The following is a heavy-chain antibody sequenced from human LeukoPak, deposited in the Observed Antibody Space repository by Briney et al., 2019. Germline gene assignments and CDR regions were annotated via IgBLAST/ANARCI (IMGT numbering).Heavy chain of an antibody. J-gene: IGHJ4*02. CDR2: INHSGST. CDR1: GGSFSGYY. V-gene: IGHV4-34*01. Sequence: SETLSLTCAVYGGSFSGYYWSWIRQPPGKGLEWIGEINHSGSTNYNPSLKSRVTISVDTSKNQFSLKLSSVTAADTAVYYCARGDTGSPCWGQGTLVTVSS. D-gene: IGHD6-6*01. CDR3: ARGDTGSPC.